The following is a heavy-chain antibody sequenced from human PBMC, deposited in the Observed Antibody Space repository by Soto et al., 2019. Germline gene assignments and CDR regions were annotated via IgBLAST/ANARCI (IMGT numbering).Heavy chain of an antibody. D-gene: IGHD6-13*01. CDR1: GFTFSSYG. Sequence: PGGSLRLSCAASGFTFSSYGMHWVRQAPGKGLEWVAVISYDGSNKYYADSVKGRFTVSRDSSRNTLFLQLNSLRAEGTAVYYCAKEFGSTWIDHWGEGTLVTVSS. CDR2: ISYDGSNK. V-gene: IGHV3-30*18. CDR3: AKEFGSTWIDH. J-gene: IGHJ4*02.